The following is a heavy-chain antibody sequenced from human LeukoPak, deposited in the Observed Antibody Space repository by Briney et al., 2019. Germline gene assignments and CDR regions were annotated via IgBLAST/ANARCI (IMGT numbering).Heavy chain of an antibody. J-gene: IGHJ4*02. CDR3: ARDPQYGSGSYYNSDQYYFDY. CDR1: GGSISSYY. D-gene: IGHD3-10*01. Sequence: PSETLSLTCTVSGGSISSYYWSWIRQPPGKGLEWIGEINHSESTNYNPSLKSRVTISVDTSKNQFSLKLSSVTAADTAVYYCARDPQYGSGSYYNSDQYYFDYWGQGTLVTVSS. CDR2: INHSEST. V-gene: IGHV4-34*01.